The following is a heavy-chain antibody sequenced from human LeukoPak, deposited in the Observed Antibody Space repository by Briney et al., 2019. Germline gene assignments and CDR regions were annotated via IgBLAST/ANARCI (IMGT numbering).Heavy chain of an antibody. Sequence: PGGSLRLSCAASGFTFSSYGMSWVRQAPGKGLEWVSAISGSGGSTYYADSVKGRFTISRDNSKNTLYLQMNSLRAEDTAVYYCATYSGYYYYYYYYMDVWGKGTTVTISS. V-gene: IGHV3-23*01. CDR2: ISGSGGST. J-gene: IGHJ6*03. D-gene: IGHD3-22*01. CDR1: GFTFSSYG. CDR3: ATYSGYYYYYYYYMDV.